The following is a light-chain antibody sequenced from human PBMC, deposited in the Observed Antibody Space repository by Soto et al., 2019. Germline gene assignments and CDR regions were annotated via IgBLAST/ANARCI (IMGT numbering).Light chain of an antibody. Sequence: QLVLTQSPPASASLGASVKLTCTLSSGHSSYAIAWHQQQPEKGPRYLMKLNSDGSHNKGDGIPDRFSGSSSGAERYLTISSLQSEDEADYYCQTWGTARVFGGGTKLTVL. CDR1: SGHSSYA. CDR3: QTWGTARV. CDR2: LNSDGSH. J-gene: IGLJ3*02. V-gene: IGLV4-69*01.